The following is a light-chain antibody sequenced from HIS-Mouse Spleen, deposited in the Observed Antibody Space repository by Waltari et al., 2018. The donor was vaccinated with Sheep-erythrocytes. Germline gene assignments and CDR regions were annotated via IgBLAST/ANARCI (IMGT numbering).Light chain of an antibody. V-gene: IGKV3-20*01. J-gene: IGKJ1*01. CDR2: GAS. CDR3: QQYGSSPPAT. Sequence: EIVLTQSPGTLSVSPGERATLSCRASQSVSSSYLAWYQQKPGQAPRLLIYGASSRATGIPDRFSGSGSGTDFTLTISRLEPEDFAVYYCQQYGSSPPATFGQGTKVEIK. CDR1: QSVSSSY.